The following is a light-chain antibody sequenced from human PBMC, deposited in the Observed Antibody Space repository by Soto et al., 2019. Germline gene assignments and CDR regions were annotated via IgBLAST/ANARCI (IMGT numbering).Light chain of an antibody. CDR3: QQFLSYPIT. Sequence: IQLTQSPASLSASVGERVTITCRASQDIRGALAWYQQSPGEAPQLLIYDASTLESGVPSRFSGSSSGTHFTLIISSLQPEDFATYYCQQFLSYPITFGQGTRLEIK. CDR1: QDIRGA. V-gene: IGKV1-13*02. J-gene: IGKJ5*01. CDR2: DAS.